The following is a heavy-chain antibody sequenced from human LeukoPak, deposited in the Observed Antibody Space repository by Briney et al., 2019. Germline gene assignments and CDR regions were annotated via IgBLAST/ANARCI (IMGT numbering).Heavy chain of an antibody. CDR3: ASSLIRYSSSPPSFDY. CDR2: IYYSGST. V-gene: IGHV4-59*01. Sequence: PSETLSLTCTVSGGSISSYYWSWIRQPPGKGLEWIGYIYYSGSTNYNPSLKSRVTISVDTSKNQFSLKLSPVTAADTAVYYCASSLIRYSSSPPSFDYWGQGTLVTVSS. J-gene: IGHJ4*02. D-gene: IGHD6-6*01. CDR1: GGSISSYY.